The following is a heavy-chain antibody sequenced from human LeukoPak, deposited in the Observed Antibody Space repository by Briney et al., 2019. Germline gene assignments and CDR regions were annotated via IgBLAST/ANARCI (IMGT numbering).Heavy chain of an antibody. CDR1: GXTFSSYW. CDR3: ASLSTSFGMDV. D-gene: IGHD5/OR15-5a*01. CDR2: IKQDGSEK. V-gene: IGHV3-7*05. Sequence: PGGSLRLSCAASGXTFSSYWVSWVRQAPGKGLEWVANIKQDGSEKYYVDSVKGRFTISRDNAKNSLYLQMNSLRAEDTAVYYCASLSTSFGMDVWGQGITVTVSS. J-gene: IGHJ6*02.